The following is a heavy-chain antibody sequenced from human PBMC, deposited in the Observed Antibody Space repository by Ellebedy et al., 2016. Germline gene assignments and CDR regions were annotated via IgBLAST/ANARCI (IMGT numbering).Heavy chain of an antibody. CDR1: GGSISSGGYY. D-gene: IGHD7-27*01. CDR3: ARGPYLGRGLGPHNWFDP. Sequence: SETLSLXXTVSGGSISSGGYYWSWIRQHPGKGLEWIGYIYYSGSTYYNPSLKSRVTISVDTSKNQFSLKLSSVTAADTAVYYCARGPYLGRGLGPHNWFDPWGQGTLVTVSS. J-gene: IGHJ5*02. CDR2: IYYSGST. V-gene: IGHV4-31*03.